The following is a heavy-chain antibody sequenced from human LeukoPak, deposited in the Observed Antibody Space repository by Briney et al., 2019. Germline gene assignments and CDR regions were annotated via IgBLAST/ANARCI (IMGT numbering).Heavy chain of an antibody. CDR1: GFIFSNDA. Sequence: GSLRLSCAASGFIFSNDAMHWVRQAPGKGLEWVAFIWSDGSNKYYADSVKGRFTISRDNSEDTLYLQMNSLRVEDTAVYYCARDPAGSGFAFDSWGQGALVTVPS. CDR2: IWSDGSNK. J-gene: IGHJ4*02. D-gene: IGHD1-1*01. V-gene: IGHV3-33*01. CDR3: ARDPAGSGFAFDS.